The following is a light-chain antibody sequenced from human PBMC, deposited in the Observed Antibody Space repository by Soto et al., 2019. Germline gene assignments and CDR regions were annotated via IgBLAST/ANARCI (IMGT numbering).Light chain of an antibody. CDR2: DAS. CDR1: QNIGNF. CDR3: QQRTTWPPLFD. V-gene: IGKV3-11*01. Sequence: EIVLTQSPSNMSLSPGERATLSCRASQNIGNFLAWYQHKPGQAPRLLIYDASKRATGIPARFSGSGSGTDFTLTISSLAPADFAVYYCQQRTTWPPLFDFGPGTRVDIK. J-gene: IGKJ3*01.